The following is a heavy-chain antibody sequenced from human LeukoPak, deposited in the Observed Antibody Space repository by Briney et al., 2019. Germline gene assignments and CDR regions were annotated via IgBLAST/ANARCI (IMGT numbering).Heavy chain of an antibody. J-gene: IGHJ4*02. CDR2: INHSGST. D-gene: IGHD2-21*01. Sequence: SETLSLTCAVCGGSFSGYYWSWIRQPPGKGLEWIGEINHSGSTNYNPSLKSRVTISVDTSKNQFPLKLSSVTAADTAVYYCAREGYSGSDFDSWGQGTLVTVSS. CDR1: GGSFSGYY. CDR3: AREGYSGSDFDS. V-gene: IGHV4-34*01.